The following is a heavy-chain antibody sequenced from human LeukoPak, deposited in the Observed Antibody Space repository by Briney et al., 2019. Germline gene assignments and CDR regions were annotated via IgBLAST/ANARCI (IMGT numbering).Heavy chain of an antibody. CDR2: ISYDGSNK. V-gene: IGHV3-30-3*01. CDR1: GFTFSSYA. D-gene: IGHD1-1*01. Sequence: GGSLRLSCAASGFTFSSYATHWVRQAPGKGLEWVAVISYDGSNKYYADSVKGRFTISRDNSKNTLYLQMNSLRAEDTAVYHCARVPRSAGTTAGLDYWGQGTLVTVSS. CDR3: ARVPRSAGTTAGLDY. J-gene: IGHJ4*02.